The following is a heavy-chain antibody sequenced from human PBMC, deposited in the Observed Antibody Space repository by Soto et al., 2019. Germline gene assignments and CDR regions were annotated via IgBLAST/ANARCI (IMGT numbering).Heavy chain of an antibody. CDR1: GGSISSSSYY. CDR2: IYYSGST. V-gene: IGHV4-39*01. CDR3: ARHAQAAAGNPRPYYFDY. D-gene: IGHD6-13*01. Sequence: SETLSLTCTVSGGSISSSSYYWGWIRQPPGKGLEWIGSIYYSGSTYYNPSLKSRVTISVDTSKNQFSLKLSSVTAADTAVYYCARHAQAAAGNPRPYYFDYWGQGTLVTVSS. J-gene: IGHJ4*02.